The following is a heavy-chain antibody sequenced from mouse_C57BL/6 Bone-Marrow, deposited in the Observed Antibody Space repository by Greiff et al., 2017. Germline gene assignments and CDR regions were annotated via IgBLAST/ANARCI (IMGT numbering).Heavy chain of an antibody. CDR1: GFTFSDYG. Sequence: EVQLVESGGGLVQPGGSLKLSCAASGFTFSDYGMAWVRQAPRKGPEWVAFISHLAYSIYYADTVTGRFTLSRENAKNTLYLEMSSLRSEDTAMYYCARYDYGCFAYWGQGTLVTVSA. CDR2: ISHLAYSI. V-gene: IGHV5-15*01. CDR3: ARYDYGCFAY. D-gene: IGHD2-4*01. J-gene: IGHJ3*01.